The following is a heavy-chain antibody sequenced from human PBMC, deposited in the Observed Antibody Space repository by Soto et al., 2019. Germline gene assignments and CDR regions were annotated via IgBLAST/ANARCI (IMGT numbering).Heavy chain of an antibody. CDR2: IRSKANNYAT. CDR3: ASLPSWDLPSDY. CDR1: GFTFSGSA. V-gene: IGHV3-73*01. J-gene: IGHJ4*02. D-gene: IGHD1-26*01. Sequence: PGGSLRLSCAASGFTFSGSAMHWVRQASGKGLEWVGRIRSKANNYATAYAASVKGRFTISRDDSKNTAYLQMNSLKIEDTAVYYCASLPSWDLPSDYWGQGTLVTVSS.